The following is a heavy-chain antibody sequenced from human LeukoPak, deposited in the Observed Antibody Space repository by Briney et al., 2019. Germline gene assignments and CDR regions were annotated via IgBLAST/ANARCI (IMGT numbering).Heavy chain of an antibody. V-gene: IGHV3-48*03. D-gene: IGHD3-22*01. Sequence: GGSLRLSCAASGFTFSSYEMNWVRQAPGKGLEWVSYISSSGNTIYCADSVKGRFTISRDNAKNSLYLQMNSLRAEDTAFYYCARRGSSGYYPGYWGQGTLVTVSS. CDR2: ISSSGNTI. CDR3: ARRGSSGYYPGY. J-gene: IGHJ4*02. CDR1: GFTFSSYE.